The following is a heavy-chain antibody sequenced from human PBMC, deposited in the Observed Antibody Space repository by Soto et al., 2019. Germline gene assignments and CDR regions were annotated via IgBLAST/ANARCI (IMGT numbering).Heavy chain of an antibody. CDR2: IYYSGST. V-gene: IGHV4-31*01. J-gene: IGHJ1*01. CDR1: GGSISSGGYY. CDR3: ARDPWAHDSSGYGGT. Sequence: QVQLQESGPGLVKPSQTLSLTCTVSGGSISSGGYYWSWIRQHPGKGLEWIGYIYYSGSTYYNPSLKSLVTMSVDTSKNQFSLKLSSVTAADTAVYYCARDPWAHDSSGYGGTWGQGTLVTVSS. D-gene: IGHD3-22*01.